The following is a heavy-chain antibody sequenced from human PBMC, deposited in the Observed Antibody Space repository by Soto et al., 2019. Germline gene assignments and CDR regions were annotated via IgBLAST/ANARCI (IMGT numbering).Heavy chain of an antibody. Sequence: PGGSLRLSCAASGFTFSSYAMSWVRQAPGKGLEWVSAISGSGGSTYYADSVKGRFTISRDNSKNTLYLQMNSLRAEDTAVYYCANAYCSSTSCPFDYWVQGTLVTVSS. CDR1: GFTFSSYA. V-gene: IGHV3-23*01. D-gene: IGHD2-2*01. CDR2: ISGSGGST. J-gene: IGHJ4*02. CDR3: ANAYCSSTSCPFDY.